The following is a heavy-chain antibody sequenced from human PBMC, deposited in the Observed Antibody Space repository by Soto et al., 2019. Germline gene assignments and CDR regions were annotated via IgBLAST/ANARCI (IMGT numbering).Heavy chain of an antibody. D-gene: IGHD3-3*01. Sequence: SETLSLTCTVSGGSISSYYSSWIRQPPGKGLEWIGYIYYSGSTNYNPSLKSRVTISVDTSKNQFSLKLSSVTAADTAVYYCARDGPQAFWSGPSVYYYYGMDVWGQGTPVTVYS. J-gene: IGHJ6*02. CDR3: ARDGPQAFWSGPSVYYYYGMDV. CDR2: IYYSGST. V-gene: IGHV4-59*01. CDR1: GGSISSYY.